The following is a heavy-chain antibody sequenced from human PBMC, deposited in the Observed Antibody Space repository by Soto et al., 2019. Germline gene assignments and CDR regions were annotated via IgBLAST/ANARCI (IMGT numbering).Heavy chain of an antibody. CDR3: ARSSPMYWYFDL. Sequence: QLQLQESGPGLVKPSETLSLTCTVSGGSISSSSYYWGWIRQPPGKGLEWIGSIYYSGSTYYNPPLKSRVTISVDTSKNQFSLKLSSVTAADTAVYYCARSSPMYWYFDLWGRGTLVTVSS. V-gene: IGHV4-39*01. CDR1: GGSISSSSYY. J-gene: IGHJ2*01. CDR2: IYYSGST. D-gene: IGHD6-6*01.